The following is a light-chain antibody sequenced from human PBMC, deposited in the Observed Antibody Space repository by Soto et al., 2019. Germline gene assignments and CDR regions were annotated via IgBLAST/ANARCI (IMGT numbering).Light chain of an antibody. CDR1: QGISSW. CDR2: AAS. CDR3: QQYYSYPLT. Sequence: IQLTQSPSSMSASVGDRVTITCRASQGISSWLAWYQQKPGKAPKLLIYAASTLQGAVPSRFSGSGSGTDFTLTISCLQSEDFATYYCQQYYSYPLTFGGGTKVDI. J-gene: IGKJ4*01. V-gene: IGKV1-12*01.